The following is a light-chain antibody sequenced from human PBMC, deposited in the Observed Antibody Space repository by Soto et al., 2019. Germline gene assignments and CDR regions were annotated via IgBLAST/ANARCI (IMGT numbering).Light chain of an antibody. V-gene: IGLV2-23*02. CDR1: DSDVGSHNL. Sequence: QSALTQPASVSASPGQSITISCTGTDSDVGSHNLVSWYQLHPGKAPKLMIYEVTKRPSGVTNRFSGSKSGNTASLTIAGLQADDEADYYCCSYAVSNTYLFGNGTKVTVL. CDR2: EVT. J-gene: IGLJ1*01. CDR3: CSYAVSNTYL.